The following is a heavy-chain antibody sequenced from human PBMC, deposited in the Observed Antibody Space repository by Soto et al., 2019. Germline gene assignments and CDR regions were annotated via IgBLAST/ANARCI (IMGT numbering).Heavy chain of an antibody. V-gene: IGHV3-33*01. CDR1: GFTFSSYG. J-gene: IGHJ4*02. CDR3: ARGAWIQRSSFRGLPDD. CDR2: IWYDGSNK. Sequence: EVSLRLSCAASGFTFSSYGMHWVRQAPGKGLEWVAVIWYDGSNKYYADSVKGRFTISRDNSKNTLYLQMNSLRAEDTAVYYCARGAWIQRSSFRGLPDDWGQGTVVPVAS. D-gene: IGHD5-18*01.